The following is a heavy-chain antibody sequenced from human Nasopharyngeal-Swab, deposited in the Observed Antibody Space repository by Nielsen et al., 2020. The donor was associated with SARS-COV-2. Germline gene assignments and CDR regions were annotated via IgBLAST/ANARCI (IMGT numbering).Heavy chain of an antibody. V-gene: IGHV3-7*01. J-gene: IGHJ6*02. Sequence: VRQAPGKGLEWVANIKQDGSEKYYVDSVKGRFTISRDNAKNSLYLPMNSLRAEDTAVYYCARVSRYYDILTGYYAEDGMDAWGQGTTVTVSS. CDR2: IKQDGSEK. CDR3: ARVSRYYDILTGYYAEDGMDA. D-gene: IGHD3-9*01.